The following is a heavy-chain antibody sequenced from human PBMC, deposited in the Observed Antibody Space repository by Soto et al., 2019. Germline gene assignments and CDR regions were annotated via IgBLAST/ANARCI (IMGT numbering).Heavy chain of an antibody. CDR2: ISGSGGST. J-gene: IGHJ4*02. CDR3: AKDLYYYDSSGTIDY. D-gene: IGHD3-22*01. V-gene: IGHV3-23*01. Sequence: EVQLLESGGGLVQPGGSLRLSCAASGFTFSSYAMSWVRQAPGKGLEWVSAISGSGGSTYYADSVKGRFTISRDNSKNTLYLQMNSLRAADTAVYYCAKDLYYYDSSGTIDYWGQGTLVTVSS. CDR1: GFTFSSYA.